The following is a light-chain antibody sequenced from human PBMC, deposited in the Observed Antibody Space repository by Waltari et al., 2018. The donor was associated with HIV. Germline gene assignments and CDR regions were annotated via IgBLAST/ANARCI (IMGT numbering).Light chain of an antibody. CDR1: SGHTNYA. J-gene: IGLJ3*02. V-gene: IGLV4-69*02. CDR3: QTWGTGIQV. CDR2: LKSDGSH. Sequence: QLVLTQSPSASASLGASVKLTCTLSSGHTNYAIAWHQQQPEKGPRYLMNLKSDGSHSKGDGIPDRFSGSSSGAERYLTIYSLQSEDEADYYCQTWGTGIQVFGGGTKLTVL.